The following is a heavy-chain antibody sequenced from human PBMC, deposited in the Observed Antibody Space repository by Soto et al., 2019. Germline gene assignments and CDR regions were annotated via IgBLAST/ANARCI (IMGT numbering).Heavy chain of an antibody. V-gene: IGHV3-9*01. CDR1: GFTFDDYA. Sequence: GGSLRLSCAASGFTFDDYAMHWVRQAPGKGLEWVSGISWNSGSIGYADSVKGRFTISSDNAKNSLYLQMNSLRAEDTALYYCAKDWGSSSYLRRFDPWGQGTLVTVSS. D-gene: IGHD6-13*01. J-gene: IGHJ5*02. CDR2: ISWNSGSI. CDR3: AKDWGSSSYLRRFDP.